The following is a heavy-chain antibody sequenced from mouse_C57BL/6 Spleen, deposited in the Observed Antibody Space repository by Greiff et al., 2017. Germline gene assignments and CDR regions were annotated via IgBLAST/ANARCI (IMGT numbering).Heavy chain of an antibody. Sequence: EVKLVESGGGLVKPGGSLKLSCAASGFTFSDYGMHWVRQAPEKGLEWVAYISSGSSTTYYADTVKGRFTISRDNAKNTLFLQMTSLRSEDTAMYYCARGNYSNYGYAMDYWGQGTSVTVSS. D-gene: IGHD2-5*01. CDR1: GFTFSDYG. CDR3: ARGNYSNYGYAMDY. V-gene: IGHV5-17*01. CDR2: ISSGSSTT. J-gene: IGHJ4*01.